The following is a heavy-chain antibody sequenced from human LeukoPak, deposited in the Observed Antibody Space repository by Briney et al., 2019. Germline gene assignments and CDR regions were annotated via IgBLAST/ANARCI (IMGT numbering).Heavy chain of an antibody. Sequence: GESLKISCKGFGYSFTSYWIGWVRQMPGKGLEWIGIIYPGDSDTRYSPSFQGQVTISADKSTSTAYLQWSSLKASDTAMYYCARRSAVGYYDSSGRDAFDIWGQGTMVTVSS. CDR2: IYPGDSDT. J-gene: IGHJ3*02. D-gene: IGHD3-22*01. CDR1: GYSFTSYW. V-gene: IGHV5-51*01. CDR3: ARRSAVGYYDSSGRDAFDI.